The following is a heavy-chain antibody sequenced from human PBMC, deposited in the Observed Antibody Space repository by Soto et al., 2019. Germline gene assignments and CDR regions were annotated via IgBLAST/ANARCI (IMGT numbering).Heavy chain of an antibody. CDR1: GGSISSYY. D-gene: IGHD3-10*01. Sequence: SETLSLTCTVSGGSISSYYWSWIRQPPGKGLEWIGYIYYSGSTNYNPSLKSRVTISVDTSKKQFSLKLSSVTAADTAVYYCARIVLTMVRGVIITYYFDYWGQGTLVTVYS. V-gene: IGHV4-59*01. CDR3: ARIVLTMVRGVIITYYFDY. J-gene: IGHJ4*02. CDR2: IYYSGST.